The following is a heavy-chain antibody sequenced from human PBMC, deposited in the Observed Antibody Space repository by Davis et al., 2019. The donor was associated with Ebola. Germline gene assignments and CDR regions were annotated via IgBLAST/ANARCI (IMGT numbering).Heavy chain of an antibody. D-gene: IGHD3-22*01. CDR2: INPNSGGT. Sequence: AASVKVSCKASGYTFTGYYMHWVRQAPGQGLEWMGRINPNSGGTNYAQKFQGRVTMTRDTSTSTVYMELSSLRSEDTAVYYCARRYYYDSSGPLFYWGQGTLVTVSS. V-gene: IGHV1-2*06. J-gene: IGHJ4*02. CDR1: GYTFTGYY. CDR3: ARRYYYDSSGPLFY.